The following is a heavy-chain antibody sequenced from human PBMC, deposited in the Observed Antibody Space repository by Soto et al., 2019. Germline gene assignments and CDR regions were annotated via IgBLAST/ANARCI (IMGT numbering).Heavy chain of an antibody. D-gene: IGHD3-10*01. CDR2: IKYGGSIT. V-gene: IGHV3-74*01. CDR3: ARGAFGNYYVDY. J-gene: IGHJ4*02. CDR1: GFIFSRDW. Sequence: EVQLVESGGGLVQPGGSLRLSCAASGFIFSRDWMHWVRQAPGKGLMWVSRIKYGGSITTYADSVKGRFTISRDNAKDTVYLQMNSLRDEDTAIYYCARGAFGNYYVDYWGQGTLVTVAS.